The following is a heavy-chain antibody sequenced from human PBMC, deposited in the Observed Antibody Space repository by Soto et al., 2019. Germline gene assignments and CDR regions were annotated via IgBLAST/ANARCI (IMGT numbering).Heavy chain of an antibody. D-gene: IGHD6-19*01. J-gene: IGHJ4*02. CDR1: GFSFIGSS. Sequence: PGGSLRLSCAASGFSFIGSSMHWVRQASGEGLEWVGRMRSRANSYATAYAESVKSRFTISRDDSMNTAYLQMNSLKTEDTAVYFCTRQTDAVQWLVVPTDYNFDYWGQGTLVTVSS. CDR2: MRSRANSYAT. CDR3: TRQTDAVQWLVVPTDYNFDY. V-gene: IGHV3-73*01.